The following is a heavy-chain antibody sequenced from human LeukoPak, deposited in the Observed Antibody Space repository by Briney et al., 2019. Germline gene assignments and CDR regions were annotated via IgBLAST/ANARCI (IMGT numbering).Heavy chain of an antibody. Sequence: SSETLSLTCTVSDGAITGYYWGWIRQPPGKGLDWIGHIHYGGSTNYNPSLKGRVTISVDTSKNHFSLKLTSVTAADTAAYYCARGYSTSWTYYFDYWGQGALVTVSS. D-gene: IGHD6-13*01. CDR2: IHYGGST. J-gene: IGHJ4*02. CDR1: DGAITGYY. CDR3: ARGYSTSWTYYFDY. V-gene: IGHV4-59*01.